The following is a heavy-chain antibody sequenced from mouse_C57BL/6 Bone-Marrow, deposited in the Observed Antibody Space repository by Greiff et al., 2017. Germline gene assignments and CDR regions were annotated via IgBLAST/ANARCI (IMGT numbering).Heavy chain of an antibody. V-gene: IGHV5-6*02. CDR2: ISSGGSYT. D-gene: IGHD1-3*01. CDR1: GFTFSSYG. CDR3: ARHVELRGWFAY. J-gene: IGHJ3*01. Sequence: DVMLVESGGDLVKPGGSLKLSCAASGFTFSSYGMSWVRQTPDKRLEWVVTISSGGSYTYYPDSVKGRFTISRDNAKNTLYLQMSSLKSEDTAMYYCARHVELRGWFAYWGQGTLVTVSA.